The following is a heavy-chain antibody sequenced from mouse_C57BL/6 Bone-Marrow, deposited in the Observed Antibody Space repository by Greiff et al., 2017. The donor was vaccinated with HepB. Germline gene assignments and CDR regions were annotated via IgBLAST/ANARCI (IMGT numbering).Heavy chain of an antibody. Sequence: EVKLMESGGGLVQPGGSLSLSCAASGFTFTDYYMSWVRQPPGKALEWLGFIRNKANGYTTEYSASVKGRFTISRDNSQSILYLQMNALRAEDSATYYCASSANWVYFDYWGQGTTLTVSS. CDR1: GFTFTDYY. V-gene: IGHV7-3*01. D-gene: IGHD4-1*01. J-gene: IGHJ2*01. CDR2: IRNKANGYTT. CDR3: ASSANWVYFDY.